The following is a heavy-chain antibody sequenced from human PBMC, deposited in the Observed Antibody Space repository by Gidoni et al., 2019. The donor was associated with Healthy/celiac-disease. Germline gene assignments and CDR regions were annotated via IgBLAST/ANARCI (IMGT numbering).Heavy chain of an antibody. V-gene: IGHV3-73*01. D-gene: IGHD4-17*01. CDR1: GSTLSGSA. J-gene: IGHJ4*02. CDR3: SLMTTVTTDLDY. CDR2: IRSKANSYAT. Sequence: EVQLGESGGGLVQPGGSLKLSCAASGSTLSGSAMHWVRKASGKGLAWVGRIRSKANSYATAYAASVKGRFTISRDDSKNTAYLQMNSLKTEDTAVYYCSLMTTVTTDLDYWGQGTLVTVSS.